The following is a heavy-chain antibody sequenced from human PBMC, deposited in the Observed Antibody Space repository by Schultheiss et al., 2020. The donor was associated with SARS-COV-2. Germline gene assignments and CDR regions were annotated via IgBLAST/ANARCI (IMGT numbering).Heavy chain of an antibody. V-gene: IGHV3-30*01. Sequence: GGSLRLSCAASGFTFSSYAMHWVRQAPGKGLEWVAVISYDGSNKYYADSVKGRFTISRDNSKNTLYLQMNSLRAEDTAVYYCARAYIVVVVAATDYWGQGTLVTVSS. CDR1: GFTFSSYA. J-gene: IGHJ4*02. CDR2: ISYDGSNK. D-gene: IGHD2-15*01. CDR3: ARAYIVVVVAATDY.